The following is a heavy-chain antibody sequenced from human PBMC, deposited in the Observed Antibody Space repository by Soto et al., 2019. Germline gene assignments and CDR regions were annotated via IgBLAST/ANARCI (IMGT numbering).Heavy chain of an antibody. D-gene: IGHD1-26*01. V-gene: IGHV3-23*01. CDR1: GFTFSSYA. CDR2: ISGSGGNA. Sequence: EVQLLESGGGLVQPGGSLRLSCAASGFTFSSYAMSWVRQAPGKGLEWVSTISGSGGNAYYADSVKGRFTISRDNPKNTLHLQMNSLRADDTAVYYCAKDGASGSYPPSYYYGMDVWGQGTTVTVSS. CDR3: AKDGASGSYPPSYYYGMDV. J-gene: IGHJ6*02.